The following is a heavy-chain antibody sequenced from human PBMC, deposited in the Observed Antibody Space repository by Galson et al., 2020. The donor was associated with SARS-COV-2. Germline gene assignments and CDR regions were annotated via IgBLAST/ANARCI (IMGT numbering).Heavy chain of an antibody. D-gene: IGHD3-22*01. CDR1: GYSASTTNY. V-gene: IGHV4-38-2*02. J-gene: IGHJ2*01. Sequence: SETLSLTCTVSGYSASTTNYWGWVRQPPGRGLEWIGSVYPSGTTYYNPSLKSRVTISVDTSKNQFSLRLDSVTAADTALYYCARQGVNMIVLVTVPDWYFDLWGRGTLVTVSS. CDR3: ARQGVNMIVLVTVPDWYFDL. CDR2: VYPSGTT.